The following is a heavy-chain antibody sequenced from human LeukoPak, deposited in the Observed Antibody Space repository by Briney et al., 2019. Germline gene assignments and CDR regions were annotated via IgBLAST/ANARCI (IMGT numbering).Heavy chain of an antibody. CDR3: AMTFVGENFYYYMDV. CDR1: GYTFTSYD. D-gene: IGHD3-16*01. CDR2: MNPNSGST. J-gene: IGHJ6*03. Sequence: ASVKVSCKASGYTFTSYDINWVRQATGQGLEWVGWMNPNSGSTGCEQKFQGTVTMTRNTSIRTAYMELSSLRSEDTAVYSCAMTFVGENFYYYMDVWGKGPTVTISS. V-gene: IGHV1-8*01.